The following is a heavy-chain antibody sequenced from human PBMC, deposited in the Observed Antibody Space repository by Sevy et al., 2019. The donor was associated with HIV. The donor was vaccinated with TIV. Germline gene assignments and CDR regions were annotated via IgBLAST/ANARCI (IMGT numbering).Heavy chain of an antibody. CDR1: GGTFSSYA. CDR3: ARDRVSVSSVVVVAATSYNWFDP. D-gene: IGHD2-15*01. V-gene: IGHV1-69*13. Sequence: ASVKVSCKASGGTFSSYAISWVRQAPGQGLEWMGGIIPTFGTANYAQKFQGRVTITADESTSTAYMELSSLRSEDTAVYYCARDRVSVSSVVVVAATSYNWFDPWGQGTLVTVSS. CDR2: IIPTFGTA. J-gene: IGHJ5*02.